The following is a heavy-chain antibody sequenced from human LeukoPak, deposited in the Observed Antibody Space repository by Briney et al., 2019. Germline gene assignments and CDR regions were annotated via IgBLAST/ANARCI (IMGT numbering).Heavy chain of an antibody. D-gene: IGHD3-22*01. Sequence: GGSLRLSCAASGFTFSSYGMHWVRQAPGKGLEWVAFIRYDGSNKYYADSVKGRFTISRDNSKNTLYLQMNSLRAEDTAVYYCARALSSGYSYYFDCWGQGTLVTVSS. CDR1: GFTFSSYG. J-gene: IGHJ4*02. CDR2: IRYDGSNK. CDR3: ARALSSGYSYYFDC. V-gene: IGHV3-30*02.